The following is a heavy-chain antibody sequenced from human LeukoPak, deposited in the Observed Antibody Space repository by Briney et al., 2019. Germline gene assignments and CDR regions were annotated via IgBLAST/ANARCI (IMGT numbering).Heavy chain of an antibody. CDR2: ISSNGGST. J-gene: IGHJ3*02. D-gene: IGHD6-13*01. V-gene: IGHV3-64*01. CDR3: ARDREQQLVPEGAFDI. CDR1: GFTFSSYA. Sequence: GGSLRLSCAASGFTFSSYAMHWVRQAPGKGLEYVSAISSNGGSTYYANSVKGRFTISRDNSKNTLYLQMGSLRAEDMAVYYCARDREQQLVPEGAFDIWGQGTMVTVSS.